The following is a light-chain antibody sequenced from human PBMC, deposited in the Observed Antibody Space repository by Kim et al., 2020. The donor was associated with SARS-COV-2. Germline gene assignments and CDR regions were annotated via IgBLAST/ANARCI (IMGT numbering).Light chain of an antibody. Sequence: VSPGQTDSITCSGDKLGDKYACWYQQKPGQSPVLVIYQDSKRPSGIPARFSGSNSGNTATLTISGTQAMDEADYYCQAWDSSTGGVFGTGTKVTVL. CDR1: KLGDKY. J-gene: IGLJ1*01. CDR3: QAWDSSTGGV. V-gene: IGLV3-1*01. CDR2: QDS.